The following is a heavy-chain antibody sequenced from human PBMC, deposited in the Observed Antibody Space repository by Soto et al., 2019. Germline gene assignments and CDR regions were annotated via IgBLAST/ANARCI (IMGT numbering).Heavy chain of an antibody. J-gene: IGHJ4*02. CDR1: GGTFSSYA. CDR2: IIPIFGTA. CDR3: ARDGRDYNWAPFDY. V-gene: IGHV1-69*06. Sequence: SVKVSCKASGGTFSSYAISWVRQAPGQGLEWMGGIIPIFGTANYAQKFQGRVTITADKSTSTAYMELSSLRSEDTAVYYCARDGRDYNWAPFDYWGQGTLVTVSS. D-gene: IGHD1-20*01.